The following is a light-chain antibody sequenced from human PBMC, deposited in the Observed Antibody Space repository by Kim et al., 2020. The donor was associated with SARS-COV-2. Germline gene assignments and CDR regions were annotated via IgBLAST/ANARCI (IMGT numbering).Light chain of an antibody. CDR2: AAS. V-gene: IGKV1-39*01. CDR3: QQSYSTLT. CDR1: QSISIY. J-gene: IGKJ4*01. Sequence: SPSVGDIVTLTCRARQSISIYLNWYQQQPGKAPKLLLYAASSLQSVVPSRFSGSGSGTDFTLTISSLQPEDFATYYCQQSYSTLTFGGGTKVDIK.